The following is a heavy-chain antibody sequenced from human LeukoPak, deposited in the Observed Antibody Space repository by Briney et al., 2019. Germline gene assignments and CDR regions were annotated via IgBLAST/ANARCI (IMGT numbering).Heavy chain of an antibody. CDR3: ARSGYYYYGMDV. J-gene: IGHJ6*02. CDR2: INHSGST. Sequence: SETLSLTCAVYGGSFSGYYWSWIRQPPGKGLEWIGEINHSGSTNYNPSLKSRVTISVDTSKNQFSLKLSSVTAADTAVYYCARSGYYYYGMDVWGQGTTVTVSS. V-gene: IGHV4-34*01. CDR1: GGSFSGYY.